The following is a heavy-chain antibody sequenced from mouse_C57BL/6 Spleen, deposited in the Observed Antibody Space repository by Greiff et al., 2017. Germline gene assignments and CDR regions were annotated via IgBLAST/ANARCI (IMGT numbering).Heavy chain of an antibody. Sequence: QVQLKESGPGLVQPSQSLSITCTVSGFSLTSYGVHWVRQSPGKGLEWQGVIWRGGSTDYNAAFMSRLSFTQHNSKSQVFFKMNSQQADNTAIYYGAKNHGNYVKAMDYWGQGTSVTVSS. V-gene: IGHV2-5*01. J-gene: IGHJ4*01. CDR2: IWRGGST. CDR1: GFSLTSYG. D-gene: IGHD2-1*01. CDR3: AKNHGNYVKAMDY.